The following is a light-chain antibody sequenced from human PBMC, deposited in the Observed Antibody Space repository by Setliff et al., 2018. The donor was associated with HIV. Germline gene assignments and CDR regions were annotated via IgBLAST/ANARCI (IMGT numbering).Light chain of an antibody. V-gene: IGLV2-14*01. CDR2: DVS. CDR3: SSYTSSSTPHV. CDR1: SSDVGGYNY. Sequence: QSVLTQPASVSGSPGQSITISCTGTSSDVGGYNYVSWYQQHPGKAPKLMIYDVSKRPSGVSNRFSGSKSGNTASLTISGLQDEDEADYYCSSYTSSSTPHVFGTGTKVTVL. J-gene: IGLJ1*01.